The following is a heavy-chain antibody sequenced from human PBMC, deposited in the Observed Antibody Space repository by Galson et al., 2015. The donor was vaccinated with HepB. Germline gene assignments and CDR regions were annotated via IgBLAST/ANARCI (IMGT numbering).Heavy chain of an antibody. CDR1: GFTVSSNY. Sequence: SLRLSCAASGFTVSSNYMTWVRQAPGKGLEWVSTLYRGGSTYYADSVKGRFTISRDNSKNTLFLQMSSLRAEDTAVYFCAREASSGYYYFDCWGQGTLVTVSS. D-gene: IGHD6-19*01. CDR2: LYRGGST. J-gene: IGHJ4*02. CDR3: AREASSGYYYFDC. V-gene: IGHV3-66*01.